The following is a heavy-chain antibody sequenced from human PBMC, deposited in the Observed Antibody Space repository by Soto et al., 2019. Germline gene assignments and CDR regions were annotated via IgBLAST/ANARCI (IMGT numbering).Heavy chain of an antibody. Sequence: QVQLQESVPGRVKPSQTLSLTCTVSGGSISSGGYYWSWIRQHPGKGLEWIVYIYYSGSTYYNPSLKSRVTISVDTSKNQSSLQLSSVTAADTAVYYCARDQYYGDREGGDYYSGMDVWGQGTTVTVSS. J-gene: IGHJ6*02. D-gene: IGHD4-17*01. CDR1: GGSISSGGYY. CDR3: ARDQYYGDREGGDYYSGMDV. V-gene: IGHV4-31*03. CDR2: IYYSGST.